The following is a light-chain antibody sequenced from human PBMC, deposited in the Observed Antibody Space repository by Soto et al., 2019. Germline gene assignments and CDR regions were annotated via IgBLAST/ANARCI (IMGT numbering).Light chain of an antibody. Sequence: EIVLTQSLGTLSLSPGERATLSCRASQSISNYLAWYQHKPGQAPRLLISDASERASGVPARFSGSGSGTDFTLTISSLEPEDFAVYYCQQRSQWPPLTFGGGTTVEIK. J-gene: IGKJ4*01. CDR2: DAS. CDR3: QQRSQWPPLT. V-gene: IGKV3-11*01. CDR1: QSISNY.